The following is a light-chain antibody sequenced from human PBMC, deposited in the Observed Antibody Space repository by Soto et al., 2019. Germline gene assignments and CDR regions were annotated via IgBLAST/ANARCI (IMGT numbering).Light chain of an antibody. Sequence: QSALTQPPSASGSPGQSVTISCTGTSSDVGGYNYVSWYQQHPGKAPKLMIYEVSKRPSGVPDRFSGSKSGNTASLTVSGLQAEDEADYYRSSYAGSNKLVFGGGTKLTVL. V-gene: IGLV2-8*01. CDR2: EVS. J-gene: IGLJ2*01. CDR3: SSYAGSNKLV. CDR1: SSDVGGYNY.